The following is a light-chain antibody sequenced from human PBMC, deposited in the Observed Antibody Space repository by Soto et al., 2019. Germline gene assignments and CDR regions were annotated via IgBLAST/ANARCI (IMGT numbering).Light chain of an antibody. Sequence: DIVMTQSPATLSVAPGERVTFSCRASQGVSRKLAWYQHKPGQAPRLLISGASTGATGIPARFSGSGSGTEFTLTISCLHSEDCAIYYCQEYHTRPITFGGGTKVDI. J-gene: IGKJ4*01. V-gene: IGKV3-15*01. CDR3: QEYHTRPIT. CDR1: QGVSRK. CDR2: GAS.